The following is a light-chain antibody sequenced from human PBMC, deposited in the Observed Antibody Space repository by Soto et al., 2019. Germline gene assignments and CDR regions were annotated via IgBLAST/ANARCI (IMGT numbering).Light chain of an antibody. CDR2: DVT. V-gene: IGLV2-14*01. Sequence: QSALTQPASVSGSPGQSITISCTGTSSDVGGYNHVSWYQQYPGKAPKLMIYDVTNRPSGVSNRFSGSKSGNMASLTISGLQADDEADYYCSSFTSTSATLVFGGGTKLTVL. CDR3: SSFTSTSATLV. CDR1: SSDVGGYNH. J-gene: IGLJ3*02.